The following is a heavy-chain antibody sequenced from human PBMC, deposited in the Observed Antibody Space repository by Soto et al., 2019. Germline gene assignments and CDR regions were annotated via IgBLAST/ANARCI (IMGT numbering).Heavy chain of an antibody. D-gene: IGHD6-13*01. V-gene: IGHV4-39*01. CDR3: ATRAGYSSSWYWSY. Sequence: TCTVSGGSISTSTYYWGWIRQPPGKGLEWIGSIYYSGSTYSNPSLKSRVSMSVDTSKNQFSLKLSSVTAADTAVYYCATRAGYSSSWYWSYWGQGTQVTVSS. J-gene: IGHJ4*02. CDR1: GGSISTSTYY. CDR2: IYYSGST.